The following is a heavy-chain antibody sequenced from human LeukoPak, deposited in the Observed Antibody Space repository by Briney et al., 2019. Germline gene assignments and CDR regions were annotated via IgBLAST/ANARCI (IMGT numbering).Heavy chain of an antibody. J-gene: IGHJ4*02. V-gene: IGHV3-23*01. D-gene: IGHD4-17*01. CDR1: GFTFSSYA. CDR2: ISGSGGST. Sequence: AGSLRLSCPASGFTFSSYAMHWVRQAPGKGLEWVSAISGSGGSTYYAHSVQGRFTIIRDNSNNTLYLQMNSLRPDGTAVYYCSKCQNGDYHIALFDDWGQGTLVTVSS. CDR3: SKCQNGDYHIALFDD.